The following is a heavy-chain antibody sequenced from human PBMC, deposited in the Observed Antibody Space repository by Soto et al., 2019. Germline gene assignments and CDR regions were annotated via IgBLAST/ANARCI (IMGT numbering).Heavy chain of an antibody. CDR1: GYTFTSYG. V-gene: IGHV1-18*01. D-gene: IGHD2-2*01. CDR2: ISAYNGNT. J-gene: IGHJ6*02. CDR3: AREGDIVVVPAADRYYYYGMDV. Sequence: QVQLVQSGAEVKKPGASVKVSCKASGYTFTSYGISWVRQAPGQGLEWMGWISAYNGNTNYAQKLQGRVTMTTDTSTRXXYXEXXSLRSDDTAVYYCAREGDIVVVPAADRYYYYGMDVWGQGTTVTVSS.